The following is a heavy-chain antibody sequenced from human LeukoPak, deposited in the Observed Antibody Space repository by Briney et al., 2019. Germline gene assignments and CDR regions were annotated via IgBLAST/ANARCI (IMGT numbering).Heavy chain of an antibody. J-gene: IGHJ6*03. Sequence: ASVKVSCKASGGTFSSYAISWVRQAPGQGLEWMGGTIPIFGTANYAQKFQGRVTITTDESTSTAYMELSSLRSEDTAVYYCARSVPEMATIHYYYYMDVWGKGTTVTVSS. CDR3: ARSVPEMATIHYYYYMDV. CDR2: TIPIFGTA. V-gene: IGHV1-69*05. CDR1: GGTFSSYA. D-gene: IGHD5-24*01.